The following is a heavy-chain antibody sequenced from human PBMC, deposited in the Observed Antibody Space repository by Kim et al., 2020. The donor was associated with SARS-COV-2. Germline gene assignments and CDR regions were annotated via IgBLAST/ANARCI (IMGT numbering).Heavy chain of an antibody. J-gene: IGHJ4*02. Sequence: YARQVQGRVTITADESTSTAYMELSSLRSEDTAVYYCASNSEEYYYDSTDWGQGTLVTVSS. CDR3: ASNSEEYYYDSTD. D-gene: IGHD3-22*01. V-gene: IGHV1-69*01.